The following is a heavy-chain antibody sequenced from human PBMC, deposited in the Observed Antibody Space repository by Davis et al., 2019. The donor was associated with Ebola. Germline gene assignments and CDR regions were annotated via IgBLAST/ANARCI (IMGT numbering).Heavy chain of an antibody. J-gene: IGHJ6*02. V-gene: IGHV4-59*01. CDR2: IYYSGNT. CDR3: AREYYGMDV. CDR1: GFTFSSYW. Sequence: GSLRLSCAASGFTFSSYWMSWIRQPPGQGLEWIGQIYYSGNTIYNPALKSRVTISVDTSKNQFSLKLSSVAAADTAIYYCAREYYGMDVWGQGTSVTVSS.